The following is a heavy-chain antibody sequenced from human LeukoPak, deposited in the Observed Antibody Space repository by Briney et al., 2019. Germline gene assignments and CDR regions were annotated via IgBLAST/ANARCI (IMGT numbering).Heavy chain of an antibody. CDR3: ARGGYYGSGNDFRFDP. V-gene: IGHV4-4*07. D-gene: IGHD3-10*01. CDR1: GASISSYY. J-gene: IGHJ5*02. CDR2: INTSGST. Sequence: KTSETLSLTCTVSGASISSYYWSWIRQPAGKGLEWIGRINTSGSTNYNPSLKSRVTISVETSKNQFSLKLKSVTAADTAVYYCARGGYYGSGNDFRFDPWGQGTLVTVSS.